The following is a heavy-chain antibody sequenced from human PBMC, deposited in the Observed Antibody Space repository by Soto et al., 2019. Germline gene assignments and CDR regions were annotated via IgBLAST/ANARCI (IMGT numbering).Heavy chain of an antibody. J-gene: IGHJ5*02. CDR1: GFTFSSYW. V-gene: IGHV3-23*01. CDR2: ISGSGGST. CDR3: AKYQLYIQGVIHNWFAP. Sequence: PGGSLRLSCAASGFTFSSYWMHWVRQPPGKGLVWVSAISGSGGSTYYADSVKGWFTISRDNSKNTLYLQMNSLRAEDTAVYYCAKYQLYIQGVIHNWFAPWGQGNLVTVSS. D-gene: IGHD3-10*02.